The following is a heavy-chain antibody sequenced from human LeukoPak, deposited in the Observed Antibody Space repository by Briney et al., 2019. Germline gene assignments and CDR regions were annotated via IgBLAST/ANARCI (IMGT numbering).Heavy chain of an antibody. CDR1: GFTFSSYG. V-gene: IGHV3-33*01. J-gene: IGHJ4*02. CDR3: ARALYGSGSYRVVAY. D-gene: IGHD3-10*01. CDR2: IWYDGSNK. Sequence: GGSLRLSCAASGFTFSSYGMHCVRQAPGKGLEWVAVIWYDGSNKYYTDSVKGRFTISRDNSNNTLYLQMNSLRADDTAVYYCARALYGSGSYRVVAYWGQGTLVTVSS.